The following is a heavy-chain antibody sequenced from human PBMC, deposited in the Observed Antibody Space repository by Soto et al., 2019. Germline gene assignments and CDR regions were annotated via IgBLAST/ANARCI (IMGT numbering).Heavy chain of an antibody. V-gene: IGHV3-23*01. Sequence: GGSLRLSCAASGFSFSDSVLTWVRQAPGKGLEWVSTITTSGSTTYYADSVKGRFTISRDNSKNTLYLQMNSLRAEDTALYYCTKRSGVRPSEPGNYFHYWGQGTLVTVSS. D-gene: IGHD3-10*01. J-gene: IGHJ4*02. CDR1: GFSFSDSV. CDR2: ITTSGSTT. CDR3: TKRSGVRPSEPGNYFHY.